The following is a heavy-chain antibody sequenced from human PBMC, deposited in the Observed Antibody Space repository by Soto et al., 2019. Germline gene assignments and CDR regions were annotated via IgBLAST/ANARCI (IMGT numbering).Heavy chain of an antibody. CDR2: ISDSGGTT. V-gene: IGHV3-23*01. D-gene: IGHD6-6*01. CDR1: GITFRTYA. J-gene: IGHJ6*02. Sequence: WGSLRLSCAVSGITFRTYAMSWVRQAPGKGLEWVSVISDSGGTTHYAASVKGRFTVSRDNFKNTLYLQMNSLRAEDTALYYCAKAADSSSYGVDVWGQGTTVTVSS. CDR3: AKAADSSSYGVDV.